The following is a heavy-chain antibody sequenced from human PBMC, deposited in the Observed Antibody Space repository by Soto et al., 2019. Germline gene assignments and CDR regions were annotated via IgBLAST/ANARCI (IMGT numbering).Heavy chain of an antibody. D-gene: IGHD1-26*01. V-gene: IGHV3-33*01. CDR2: IWHDGNNK. J-gene: IGHJ6*02. CDR1: GFTFSNYG. CDR3: ASDLVGASDSYGLDV. Sequence: GALRLSCAASGFTFSNYGMHWVRQAPGKGLEWVAIIWHDGNNKYYADSVRGRFIISRDNSKNRLYLQMNSLRAEDTAVYYCASDLVGASDSYGLDVWGQGTPVTVSS.